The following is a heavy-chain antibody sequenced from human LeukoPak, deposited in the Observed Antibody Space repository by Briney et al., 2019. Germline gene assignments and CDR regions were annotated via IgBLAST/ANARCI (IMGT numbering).Heavy chain of an antibody. Sequence: GASVKVSCKVSGYTLTELSKHWVRQAPGKGLEWMGGFDPEDGKTIYAQKFQGRVTMTEDTSTDTAYMELSSLRSEDTAMYYCATNLATVVNPAYYWGQGTLVTVSS. CDR2: FDPEDGKT. V-gene: IGHV1-24*01. CDR1: GYTLTELS. D-gene: IGHD4-23*01. J-gene: IGHJ4*02. CDR3: ATNLATVVNPAYY.